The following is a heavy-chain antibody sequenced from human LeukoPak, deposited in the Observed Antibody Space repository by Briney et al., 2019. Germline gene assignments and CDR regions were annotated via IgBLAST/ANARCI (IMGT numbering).Heavy chain of an antibody. CDR3: ARADIVVVPAAKTYYYYGMDV. D-gene: IGHD2-2*01. CDR2: IYTSGST. Sequence: PSETLSLTCTVSGGSISSYYWSWIRQPAGKGLEWIGRIYTSGSTNYNPSLKSRVTISVDTSKNQFSLKLSSVTAADTAVYYCARADIVVVPAAKTYYYYGMDVWGQGTTVTVSS. J-gene: IGHJ6*02. V-gene: IGHV4-4*07. CDR1: GGSISSYY.